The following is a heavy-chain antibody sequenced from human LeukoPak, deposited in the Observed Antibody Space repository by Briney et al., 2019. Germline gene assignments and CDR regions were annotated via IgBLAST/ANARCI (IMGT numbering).Heavy chain of an antibody. D-gene: IGHD3-10*01. CDR3: ARISVRGVITTTDY. CDR1: GFTFSSYS. Sequence: PGGSLRLSCAASGFTFSSYSMNWVRQAPGKGLEWVSSISSSSSYIYYADSVKGRFTISRDNAKNSLYLQMNSLRAEDTAVYYCARISVRGVITTTDYWGQGTLVTVSS. V-gene: IGHV3-21*01. J-gene: IGHJ4*02. CDR2: ISSSSSYI.